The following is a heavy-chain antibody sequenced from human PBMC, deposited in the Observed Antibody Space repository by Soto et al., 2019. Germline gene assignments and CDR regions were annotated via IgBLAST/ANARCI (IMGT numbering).Heavy chain of an antibody. D-gene: IGHD2-2*01. J-gene: IGHJ6*02. CDR3: AREDIVVVPAANLYYYGMDV. V-gene: IGHV5-10-1*01. CDR2: IDPSDSYT. Sequence: GESLKISCKGSGYSFTSYWIGWVRQMPGKGLEWMGRIDPSDSYTNYSPSFQGHVTISADKSISTAYLQGSSLKASDTAMYYCAREDIVVVPAANLYYYGMDVWGQGTTVTVSS. CDR1: GYSFTSYW.